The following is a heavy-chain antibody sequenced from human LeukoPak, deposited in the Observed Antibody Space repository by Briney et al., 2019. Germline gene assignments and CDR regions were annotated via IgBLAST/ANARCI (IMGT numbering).Heavy chain of an antibody. Sequence: PSETLSLTCTVSGGSISSSSYYWGWIRQPPGKGLEWIGSIYYSGSTYYNPSLKSRVTISVDTSKNQFSLKLSSVTAADTAVYYCASRSPSVWSGYPDAFDIWGQGTMVTVSS. V-gene: IGHV4-39*01. J-gene: IGHJ3*02. CDR3: ASRSPSVWSGYPDAFDI. CDR2: IYYSGST. CDR1: GGSISSSSYY. D-gene: IGHD3-3*01.